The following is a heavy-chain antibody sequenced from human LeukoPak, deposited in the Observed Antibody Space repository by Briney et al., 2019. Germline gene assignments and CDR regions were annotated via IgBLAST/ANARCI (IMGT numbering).Heavy chain of an antibody. V-gene: IGHV3-64*01. J-gene: IGHJ4*02. CDR1: GFTFTTYS. CDR2: ISTNGGTT. CDR3: TKDQDL. Sequence: PGGSLRLSCAASGFTFTTYSMHWVRQAPGQGLEYVSGISTNGGTTYYANSMKGRFTISRDNSKNTVYLQMNNLRAEDTAVYYCTKDQDLRGQGTLVTVSS. D-gene: IGHD3-3*01.